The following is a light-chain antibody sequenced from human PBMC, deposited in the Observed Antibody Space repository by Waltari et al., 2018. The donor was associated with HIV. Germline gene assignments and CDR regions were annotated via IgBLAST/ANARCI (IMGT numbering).Light chain of an antibody. CDR3: QQYYSTPYT. Sequence: DIVMTQSPDSLAVSLGERATINCKSSQSVLYSSNNKNYLACYQQKPGKPPKLLIYWASTRESVVPDRFSGSGSGTDFTLTISSLQAEDVAVYYCQQYYSTPYTFGQGTKLEIK. V-gene: IGKV4-1*01. J-gene: IGKJ2*01. CDR2: WAS. CDR1: QSVLYSSNNKNY.